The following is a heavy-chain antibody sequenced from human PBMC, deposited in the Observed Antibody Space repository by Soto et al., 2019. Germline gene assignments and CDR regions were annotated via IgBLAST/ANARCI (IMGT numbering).Heavy chain of an antibody. CDR1: GYIFTGFY. J-gene: IGHJ5*02. Sequence: ASVKVSCKASGYIFTGFYIHWVRQAPGQGLEWMGGIKPDSGGTDYAEKFQGRVTMTRDTSINTAYMELSRLRHDDTAVYYCARGGMIAFGEKLIDPWGQGTLVTVSS. CDR3: ARGGMIAFGEKLIDP. CDR2: IKPDSGGT. V-gene: IGHV1-2*02. D-gene: IGHD3-16*01.